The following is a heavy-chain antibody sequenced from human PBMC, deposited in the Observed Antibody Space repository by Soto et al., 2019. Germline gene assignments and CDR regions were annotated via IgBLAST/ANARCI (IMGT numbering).Heavy chain of an antibody. CDR2: ISGSGGST. CDR1: GFTFSSYA. Sequence: GGSLRLSCAASGFTFSSYAMSWVRQAPGKGLEWVSAISGSGGSTYYADSVKGRFTISRDNSKNTLYLQMNSLRAEDTAVYYCAKDRDIVVVPAAALDYWGQGTLVTVSS. V-gene: IGHV3-23*01. D-gene: IGHD2-2*01. CDR3: AKDRDIVVVPAAALDY. J-gene: IGHJ4*02.